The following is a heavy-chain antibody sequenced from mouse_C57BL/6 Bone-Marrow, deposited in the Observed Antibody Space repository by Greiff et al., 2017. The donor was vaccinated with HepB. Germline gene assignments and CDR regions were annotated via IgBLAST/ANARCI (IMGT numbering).Heavy chain of an antibody. Sequence: QVQLQQPGAELVRPGSSVKLSCKASGYTFTSYWMDWVKQRPGQGLEWIGNIYPSDSETHYNQKFKDKATLTVDESSSTAYMQLSSLTSEDSAVYYCARRGLLMGWFAYWGQGTLVTVSA. CDR3: ARRGLLMGWFAY. D-gene: IGHD3-1*01. J-gene: IGHJ3*01. V-gene: IGHV1-61*01. CDR2: IYPSDSET. CDR1: GYTFTSYW.